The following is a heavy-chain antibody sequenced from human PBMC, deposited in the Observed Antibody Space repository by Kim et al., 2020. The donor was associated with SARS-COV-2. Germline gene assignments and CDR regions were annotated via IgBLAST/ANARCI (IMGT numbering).Heavy chain of an antibody. CDR1: GFTFSSYS. CDR2: ISSSSSYI. Sequence: GGSLRLSCTASGFTFSSYSMNWVRQAPGKGLEWVSSISSSSSYIYYAESVKGRFTISRDNAKNSLYLQMNSLRAEDTAVYYCARDLWPETYYYDSSGYADWGQGTLVTVSS. V-gene: IGHV3-21*01. D-gene: IGHD3-22*01. J-gene: IGHJ4*02. CDR3: ARDLWPETYYYDSSGYAD.